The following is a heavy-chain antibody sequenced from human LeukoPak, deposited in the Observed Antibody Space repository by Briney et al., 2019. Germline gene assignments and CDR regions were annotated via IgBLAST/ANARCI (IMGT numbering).Heavy chain of an antibody. Sequence: ASVKVSCKASGYTFSTYTMHWVRQAPGQRLEWMGWINAGNGYTKSSQKFQGRVTITRDTSASTAYMELSSLRSEDTAVYYCAREGPNAWSRNFDYWGQGTLVTVSS. V-gene: IGHV1-3*01. CDR2: INAGNGYT. CDR3: AREGPNAWSRNFDY. J-gene: IGHJ4*02. D-gene: IGHD2-2*01. CDR1: GYTFSTYT.